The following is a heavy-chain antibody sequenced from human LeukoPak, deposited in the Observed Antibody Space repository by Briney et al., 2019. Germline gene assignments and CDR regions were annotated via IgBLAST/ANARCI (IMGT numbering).Heavy chain of an antibody. V-gene: IGHV4-59*01. Sequence: SETLSLTCTVSGGSISSYYWSWIRQPPGKGLEWIGYIYYSGSTNYNPSLKSRATISLDTSKNQFSLNLTSVTAADTAVYYCARARTGDTFDYWGQGTLVTVSS. D-gene: IGHD7-27*01. CDR3: ARARTGDTFDY. CDR2: IYYSGST. CDR1: GGSISSYY. J-gene: IGHJ4*02.